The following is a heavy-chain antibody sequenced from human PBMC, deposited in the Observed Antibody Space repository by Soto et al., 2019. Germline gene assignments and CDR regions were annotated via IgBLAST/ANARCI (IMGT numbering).Heavy chain of an antibody. CDR1: GYTFTSYG. CDR3: ARGHDYGGAFDI. Sequence: AASVKVSCKASGYTFTSYGISWVRQAPGQGLEWMGWISAYNGNTNYAQKLQGRVTMTRDTSISTAYMELSRLRSDDTAVYYCARGHDYGGAFDIWGQGTMVTVSS. V-gene: IGHV1-18*01. D-gene: IGHD4-17*01. J-gene: IGHJ3*02. CDR2: ISAYNGNT.